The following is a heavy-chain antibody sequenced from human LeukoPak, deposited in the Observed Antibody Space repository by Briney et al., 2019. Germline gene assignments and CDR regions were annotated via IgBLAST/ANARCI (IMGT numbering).Heavy chain of an antibody. CDR3: ARAPYCIGGSCRFDY. Sequence: GGSLRPSCAVSGFTSSSYWMSWVRQAPGKGLEWVANIKQDGSEKYYVDSVKGRFTISRDNAKNSLYLQMNSLRAEDTAVYYCARAPYCIGGSCRFDYWGQGTLVTVSS. J-gene: IGHJ4*02. CDR2: IKQDGSEK. D-gene: IGHD2-15*01. CDR1: GFTSSSYW. V-gene: IGHV3-7*03.